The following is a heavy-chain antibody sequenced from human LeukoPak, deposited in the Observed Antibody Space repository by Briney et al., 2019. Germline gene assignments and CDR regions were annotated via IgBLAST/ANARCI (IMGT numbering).Heavy chain of an antibody. CDR1: GFTFSTYS. V-gene: IGHV3-21*01. J-gene: IGHJ4*02. D-gene: IGHD3-9*01. Sequence: GGSLRLSCAASGFTFSTYSMNWVRQAPGKGLEWVSSISSSSFIYYADSVKGRFTISRDNAKNSLCLQMSSLRAEDTAVYYCAIYDIPDDWGQGTLVTVSS. CDR2: ISSSSFI. CDR3: AIYDIPDD.